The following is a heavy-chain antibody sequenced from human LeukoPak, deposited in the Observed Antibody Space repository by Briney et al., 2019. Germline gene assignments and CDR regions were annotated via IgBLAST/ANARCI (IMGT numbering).Heavy chain of an antibody. D-gene: IGHD3-16*02. CDR3: AREGTLAYYDYVWGSYRDAFDI. CDR2: ISSSSSYI. CDR1: GFTFSSYS. Sequence: GGSLRLSCAASGFTFSSYSMNWVRQAPGKGLEWVSSISSSSSYIYYADSVKGRFTISRDNAKNSLYLQMNSLRAEDTAVYYCAREGTLAYYDYVWGSYRDAFDIWGQGTMVTVSS. V-gene: IGHV3-21*01. J-gene: IGHJ3*02.